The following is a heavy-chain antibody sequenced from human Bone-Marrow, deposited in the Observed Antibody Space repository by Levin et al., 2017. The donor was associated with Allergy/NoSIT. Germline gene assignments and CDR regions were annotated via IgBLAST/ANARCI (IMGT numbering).Heavy chain of an antibody. CDR1: GGSISSYY. CDR3: ARGYSSGWHYWYFDL. Sequence: PSETLSLTCTVSGGSISSYYWSWIRQPPGKGLEWIGYIYYSGSTNYNPSLKSRVTISVDTSKNQFSLKLSSVTAADTAVYYCARGYSSGWHYWYFDLWGRGTLVTVSS. V-gene: IGHV4-59*08. J-gene: IGHJ2*01. CDR2: IYYSGST. D-gene: IGHD6-19*01.